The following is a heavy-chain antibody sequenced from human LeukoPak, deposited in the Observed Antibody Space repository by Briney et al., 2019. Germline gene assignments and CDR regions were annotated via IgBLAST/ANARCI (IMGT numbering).Heavy chain of an antibody. J-gene: IGHJ4*02. CDR3: TTAPEEGNSELLDY. D-gene: IGHD4-23*01. CDR2: IKSKTDGGTT. V-gene: IGHV3-15*01. CDR1: GFTFSDAW. Sequence: GGSLRLSCAASGFTFSDAWMSWVRQAPGKGLEWVGRIKSKTDGGTTDYAAPVKGRFTISRDDSKNTLYLQMNSLKTEDTAVYYCTTAPEEGNSELLDYWGQGTLVTVSS.